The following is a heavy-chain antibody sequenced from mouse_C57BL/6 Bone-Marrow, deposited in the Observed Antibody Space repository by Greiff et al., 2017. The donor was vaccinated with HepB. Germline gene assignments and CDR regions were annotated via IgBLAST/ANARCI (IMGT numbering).Heavy chain of an antibody. Sequence: VQLKESGAELVRPGASVKLSCTASGFNIKDDYMHWVKQRPEQGLEWIGWIDPENGDTEYASKFQGKATITADTSSNTAYLQLSSLTSEDTAVYYCTTWGTTVDCYAIDYWGQGTSVTVSS. V-gene: IGHV14-4*01. CDR2: IDPENGDT. CDR3: TTWGTTVDCYAIDY. CDR1: GFNIKDDY. J-gene: IGHJ4*01. D-gene: IGHD1-1*01.